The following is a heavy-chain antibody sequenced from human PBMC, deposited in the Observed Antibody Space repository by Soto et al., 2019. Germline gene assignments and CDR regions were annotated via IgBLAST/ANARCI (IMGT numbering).Heavy chain of an antibody. Sequence: PGGSLRLSCAASGFTFSSYGMHWVRQAPGKGLEWVAVIWYDGSKKYYADSVKGRFTISRDNSKDTLFLQMSSLRAEDTAVYYCARLDKSGHSNFDYWGQGTLVTAPQ. CDR1: GFTFSSYG. V-gene: IGHV3-33*01. D-gene: IGHD3-22*01. CDR3: ARLDKSGHSNFDY. J-gene: IGHJ4*02. CDR2: IWYDGSKK.